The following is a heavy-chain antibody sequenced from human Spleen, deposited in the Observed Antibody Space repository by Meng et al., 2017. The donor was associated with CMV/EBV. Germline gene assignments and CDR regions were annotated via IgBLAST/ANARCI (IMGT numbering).Heavy chain of an antibody. V-gene: IGHV1-2*02. J-gene: IGHJ4*02. CDR3: ARVYDFWSGYYRF. CDR1: EYTFTGYY. D-gene: IGHD3-3*01. CDR2: INPNSGGT. Sequence: KPPEYTFTGYYMHWVRQAPGQGLEWMGWINPNSGGTNYAQKFQGRVTMTRDTSISTAYMELSRLRSDDTAVYYCARVYDFWSGYYRFWGQGTLVTVSS.